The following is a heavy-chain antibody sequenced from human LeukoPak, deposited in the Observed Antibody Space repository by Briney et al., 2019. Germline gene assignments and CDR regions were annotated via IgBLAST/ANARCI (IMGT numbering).Heavy chain of an antibody. CDR1: GYSISSGYY. Sequence: SETLSLTCAVSGYSISSGYYWGWIRQPPGKGLEWIGSIYHSGSTYYNPSLKSRVTISVDTSKNQFSLKLSSVTAADTAVYYCAIRYYDFWSGYSLGLFDPWGQGTLVTVSS. CDR2: IYHSGST. V-gene: IGHV4-38-2*01. D-gene: IGHD3-3*01. CDR3: AIRYYDFWSGYSLGLFDP. J-gene: IGHJ5*02.